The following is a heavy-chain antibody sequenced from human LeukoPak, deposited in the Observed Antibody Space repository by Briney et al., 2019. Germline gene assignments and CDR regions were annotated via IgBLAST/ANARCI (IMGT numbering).Heavy chain of an antibody. Sequence: TASETLSLTCAVYGGSFSGYYWSWIRQPPGKGLEWIGEISHSGSSNYNPSLKSRVTISVDTSKNQFSLKLSSVTAADTAVYYCARRTEYSSSWYAHRPYYYYYYMDVWGKGTTVTISS. J-gene: IGHJ6*03. CDR1: GGSFSGYY. D-gene: IGHD6-13*01. CDR2: ISHSGSS. V-gene: IGHV4-34*01. CDR3: ARRTEYSSSWYAHRPYYYYYYMDV.